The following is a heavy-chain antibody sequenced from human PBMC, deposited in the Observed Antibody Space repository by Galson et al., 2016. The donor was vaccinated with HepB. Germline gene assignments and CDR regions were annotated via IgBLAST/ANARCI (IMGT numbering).Heavy chain of an antibody. CDR3: AREDDSTFGVLDY. CDR2: IWNDGNDK. D-gene: IGHD3-3*01. Sequence: SLRLSCAASGFTFRDFAIHWVRHSPGKGLEWVAVIWNDGNDKYYADSVKGRFTISRDNSNDTCYLQVSSLRVEDTAVYFCAREDDSTFGVLDYWGQGTLVTVSS. V-gene: IGHV3-33*01. J-gene: IGHJ4*02. CDR1: GFTFRDFA.